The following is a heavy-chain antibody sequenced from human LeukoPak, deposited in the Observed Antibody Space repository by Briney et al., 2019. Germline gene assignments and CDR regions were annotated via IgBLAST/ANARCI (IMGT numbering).Heavy chain of an antibody. Sequence: SVKVSCKASGGTFSSYAISWVRQAPGQGLEWLGGIIPIFGTANYAQKFQGRVTITTDESTSTAYMELSSLRSEDTAVYYCARDNYAGANWFDPWGQGTLVTVSS. CDR1: GGTFSSYA. CDR2: IIPIFGTA. CDR3: ARDNYAGANWFDP. J-gene: IGHJ5*02. V-gene: IGHV1-69*05. D-gene: IGHD1-7*01.